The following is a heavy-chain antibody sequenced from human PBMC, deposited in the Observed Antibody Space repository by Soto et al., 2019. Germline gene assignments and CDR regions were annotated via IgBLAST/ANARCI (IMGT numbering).Heavy chain of an antibody. CDR2: MYSGGST. CDR1: GLTVSSNY. J-gene: IGHJ6*02. D-gene: IGHD2-2*01. Sequence: EVQLVESGGGLVQPGGSLRVSCAASGLTVSSNYMSWVRQAPGKGLEWVSVMYSGGSTYYADSVKGRFIISRDNYKNTLYLQMDSLRVEDTAVYYCARDSSLHQPLFYGMDVWGQGTTVTVSS. CDR3: ARDSSLHQPLFYGMDV. V-gene: IGHV3-66*01.